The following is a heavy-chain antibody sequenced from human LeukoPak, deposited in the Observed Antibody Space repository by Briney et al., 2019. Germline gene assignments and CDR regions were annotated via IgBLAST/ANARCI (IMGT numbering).Heavy chain of an antibody. Sequence: GASVTVSCKASGYTFTDYTMHWLRQAPGQRLDWMGWINGGSGNTKYSPGFQGRVTITRDTSASTAYMELSSLRSEDTAVYYCANPRYDSSGYYYVDWGQGTLVTVSS. CDR1: GYTFTDYT. CDR2: INGGSGNT. V-gene: IGHV1-3*01. D-gene: IGHD3-22*01. CDR3: ANPRYDSSGYYYVD. J-gene: IGHJ4*02.